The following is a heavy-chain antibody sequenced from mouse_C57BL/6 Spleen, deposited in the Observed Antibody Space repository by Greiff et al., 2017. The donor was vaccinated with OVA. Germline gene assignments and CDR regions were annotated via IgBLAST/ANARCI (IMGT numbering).Heavy chain of an antibody. CDR2: IYPGGGYT. V-gene: IGHV1-63*01. Sequence: VQLQQSGAELVRPGTSVKMSCKASGYTFTNYWIGWAKQRPGHGLEWIGDIYPGGGYTKYNEKFKGKATLTADKSSSTAYMQFSSLTSEDSAIYYCARSGGNPGFAYWGQGTLVTVSA. CDR1: GYTFTNYW. D-gene: IGHD2-1*01. J-gene: IGHJ3*01. CDR3: ARSGGNPGFAY.